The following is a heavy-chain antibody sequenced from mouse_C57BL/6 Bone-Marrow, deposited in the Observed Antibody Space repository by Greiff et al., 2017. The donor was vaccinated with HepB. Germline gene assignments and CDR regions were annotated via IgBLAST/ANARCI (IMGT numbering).Heavy chain of an antibody. CDR1: GFTFSSYA. V-gene: IGHV5-4*03. CDR2: ISDGGSYT. J-gene: IGHJ4*01. Sequence: EVKLVESGGGLVKPGGSLKLSCAASGFTFSSYAMSWVRQTPEKRLEWVATISDGGSYTYYPDNVKGRFTISRDNAKNNLYLQMSHLKSEDTAMYYCARLYSNYVSYAMDYWGQGTSVTVSS. CDR3: ARLYSNYVSYAMDY. D-gene: IGHD2-5*01.